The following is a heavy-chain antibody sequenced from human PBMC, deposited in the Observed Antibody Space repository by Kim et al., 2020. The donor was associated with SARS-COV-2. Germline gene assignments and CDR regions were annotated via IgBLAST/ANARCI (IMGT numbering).Heavy chain of an antibody. V-gene: IGHV4-31*03. CDR2: IYYSGST. CDR3: ARDGDGSGQNWFDP. Sequence: SETLSLTCTVSGGSISSGGYYWSWIRQHPGKGLEWIGYIYYSGSTYYNPSLKSRVTISVDTSKNQFSLKLSSVTAADTTVYYCARDGDGSGQNWFDPWGQGTLVTVSS. D-gene: IGHD3-10*01. CDR1: GGSISSGGYY. J-gene: IGHJ5*02.